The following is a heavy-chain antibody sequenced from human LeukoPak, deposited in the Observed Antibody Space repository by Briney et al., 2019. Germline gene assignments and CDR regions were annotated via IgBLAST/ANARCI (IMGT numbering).Heavy chain of an antibody. Sequence: GGSLRLSCAASDFSFITYAMSWVRQAPGKGLEWVSSISSSSSYIYYADSVKGRFTISRDNAKNSLYLQMNSLRAEDTAVYYCAREGIAASFDYWGQGTLVTVSS. J-gene: IGHJ4*02. V-gene: IGHV3-21*01. CDR3: AREGIAASFDY. CDR1: DFSFITYA. D-gene: IGHD6-13*01. CDR2: ISSSSSYI.